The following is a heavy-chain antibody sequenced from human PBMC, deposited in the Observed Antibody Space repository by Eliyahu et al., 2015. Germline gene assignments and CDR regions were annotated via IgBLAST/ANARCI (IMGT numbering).Heavy chain of an antibody. CDR1: GYTFTGHH. D-gene: IGHD2-2*01. CDR3: ARDCRSASCHLYGMDV. J-gene: IGHJ6*04. V-gene: IGHV1-2*02. Sequence: QVQLVQSGAEVKKPGASVKVSCKAFGYTFTGHHIPWVRQAPGQGLEWMGWISPNSGATNYALNFQDRVTMTRDTSINTAYMELSRLRSDDTAVYYCARDCRSASCHLYGMDVWGEGTTVTVSS. CDR2: ISPNSGAT.